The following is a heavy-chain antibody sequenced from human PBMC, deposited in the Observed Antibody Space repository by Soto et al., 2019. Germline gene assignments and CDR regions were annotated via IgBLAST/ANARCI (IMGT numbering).Heavy chain of an antibody. CDR2: ISWNSGSI. V-gene: IGHV3-9*01. D-gene: IGHD6-6*01. CDR1: GFTFDDYA. Sequence: PGGSLRLSCAASGFTFDDYAMHWVRQAPGQGLEWVSGISWNSGSIGYADSVKGRFTISRDNAKNSLYLQMNSLRAEDTALYYCAKDMPYPARHQNTYYYYGMDVWGQGTTVTVSS. J-gene: IGHJ6*02. CDR3: AKDMPYPARHQNTYYYYGMDV.